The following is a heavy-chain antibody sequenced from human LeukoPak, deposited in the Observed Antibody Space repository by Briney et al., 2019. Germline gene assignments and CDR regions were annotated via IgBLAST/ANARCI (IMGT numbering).Heavy chain of an antibody. D-gene: IGHD5-18*01. CDR1: GGSISRYY. CDR2: ISYTGST. Sequence: SETLSLTCTVSGGSISRYYWSWIRQPPGKGLEWIGYISYTGSTTYNSSLKSRVTISVDTSKNQFSLKLRSVTAADTAVYYCARTTEGGYNYGYFYYYYMDVWGKGTTVTISS. J-gene: IGHJ6*03. V-gene: IGHV4-59*01. CDR3: ARTTEGGYNYGYFYYYYMDV.